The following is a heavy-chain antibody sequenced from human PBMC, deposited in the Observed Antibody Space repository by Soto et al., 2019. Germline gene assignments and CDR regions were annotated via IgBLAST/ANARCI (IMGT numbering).Heavy chain of an antibody. D-gene: IGHD6-6*01. CDR1: GGSISSSSYY. CDR3: ARPSVAARGRFDP. CDR2: IYYSGST. J-gene: IGHJ5*02. V-gene: IGHV4-39*01. Sequence: QLQLQESGPGLVKPSETLSLTCTVSGGSISSSSYYWGWIRQPPGKGLEWIGSIYYSGSTYYNPSLKSRVTISVDTSKNQFSLKLSSVTAADTAVYYCARPSVAARGRFDPWGQGTLVTVSS.